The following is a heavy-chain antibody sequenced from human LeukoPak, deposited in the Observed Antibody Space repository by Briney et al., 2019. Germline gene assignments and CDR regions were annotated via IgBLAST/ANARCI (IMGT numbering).Heavy chain of an antibody. CDR3: ATEGSYSYAL. V-gene: IGHV3-23*01. Sequence: GGSLRLSCAASGFTFSNYAMSWVRQAPGKGPEWVSTISGSGGNTYYADSVKGRFTISRDNSKNTLYLQMNSLRAEDTAVYYCATEGSYSYALWGQGTLVTVSS. D-gene: IGHD5-18*01. CDR1: GFTFSNYA. CDR2: ISGSGGNT. J-gene: IGHJ4*02.